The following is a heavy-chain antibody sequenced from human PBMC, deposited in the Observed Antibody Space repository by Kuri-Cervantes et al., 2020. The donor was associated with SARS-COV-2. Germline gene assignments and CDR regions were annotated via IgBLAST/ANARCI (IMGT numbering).Heavy chain of an antibody. Sequence: ETLSLTCAASGFTFSSYAMSWVRQAPGKGLEWVSAISGSGGSTYYADSVKGRFTISRDNSKNTLYLQMNSLRAEDTAVYYCSKLGGGILAPDIWGQGTMATVSS. D-gene: IGHD2-15*01. V-gene: IGHV3-23*01. CDR1: GFTFSSYA. CDR2: ISGSGGST. J-gene: IGHJ3*02. CDR3: SKLGGGILAPDI.